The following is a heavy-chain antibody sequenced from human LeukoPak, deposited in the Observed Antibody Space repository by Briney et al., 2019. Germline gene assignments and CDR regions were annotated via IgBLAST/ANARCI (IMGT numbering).Heavy chain of an antibody. CDR1: EFTFGYYW. D-gene: IGHD6-19*01. CDR3: ARVEYSSAWAPLGH. Sequence: PGGSLRLSCAASEFTFGYYWMSWVRQAPGKGLEWVANIKEDGSEKYYVDSVKGRFTISRDNAENSLYLQMNSLRAEDTAVYYCARVEYSSAWAPLGHWGQGTLVTVSS. V-gene: IGHV3-7*05. CDR2: IKEDGSEK. J-gene: IGHJ4*02.